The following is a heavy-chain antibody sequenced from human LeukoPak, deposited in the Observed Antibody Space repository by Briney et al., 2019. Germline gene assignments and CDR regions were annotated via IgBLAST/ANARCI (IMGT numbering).Heavy chain of an antibody. CDR2: IYYSGST. V-gene: IGHV4-59*01. D-gene: IGHD4-23*01. Sequence: SPSETPSLTCTVSGGSISSYYWSWIRQPPGKGLEWIGYIYYSGSTNYNPSLKSRVTISVDTSKNQFSLKLSSATAADTAVYYCARVPGWDGGNIYYYYYGMDVWGQGTTVTVSS. J-gene: IGHJ6*02. CDR3: ARVPGWDGGNIYYYYYGMDV. CDR1: GGSISSYY.